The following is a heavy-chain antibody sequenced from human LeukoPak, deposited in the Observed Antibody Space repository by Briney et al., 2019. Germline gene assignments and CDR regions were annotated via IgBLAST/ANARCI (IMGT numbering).Heavy chain of an antibody. CDR1: ADIFSSYA. D-gene: IGHD2-15*01. J-gene: IGHJ4*02. CDR3: ARERRCSAGSCYAADLDS. Sequence: SVKVSCKTSADIFSSYAINWVRQAPGQGLEWMGRIIPLTGVVNYGQKLQTRVTISADKSTSTAYMEVSSLRFEDTAVYFCARERRCSAGSCYAADLDSWGQGTLVTVSS. V-gene: IGHV1-69*04. CDR2: IIPLTGVV.